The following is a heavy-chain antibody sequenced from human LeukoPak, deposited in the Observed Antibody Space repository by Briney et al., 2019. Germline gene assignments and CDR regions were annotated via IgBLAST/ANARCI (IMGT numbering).Heavy chain of an antibody. CDR3: AREYGSGPYTFGY. CDR2: IYYSGST. CDR1: GGSISSYY. Sequence: SETLSLTCTVSGGSISSYYWSWIRQPPGKGLEWIGYIYYSGSTNYNPSLKSRVTISVDTSKNQFSLKLSSVTAADTAVYYCAREYGSGPYTFGYWGQGTMVTVSS. V-gene: IGHV4-59*01. D-gene: IGHD3-10*01. J-gene: IGHJ4*02.